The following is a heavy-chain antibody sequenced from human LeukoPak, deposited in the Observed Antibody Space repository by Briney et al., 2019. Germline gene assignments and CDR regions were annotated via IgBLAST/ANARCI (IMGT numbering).Heavy chain of an antibody. D-gene: IGHD3-22*01. V-gene: IGHV4-61*02. CDR2: IYTSGST. CDR3: ARGYPSLIGNNWFDP. J-gene: IGHJ5*02. Sequence: SQTLSLTCTVSGGSIGSGSYYWSWIRQPAGKGLEWIGRIYTSGSTNYNPSLKSRVTISVDTSKNQFSLKLSSVTAADTAVYYCARGYPSLIGNNWFDPWGQGTLVTVSS. CDR1: GGSIGSGSYY.